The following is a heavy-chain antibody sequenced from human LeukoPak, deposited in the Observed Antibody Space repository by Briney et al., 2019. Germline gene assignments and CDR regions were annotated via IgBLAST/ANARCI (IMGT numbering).Heavy chain of an antibody. CDR2: IGDSGSTT. Sequence: GGSLRLSCVGSGFTFSRHAVSWVRQAPGKRLEWVSGIGDSGSTTYYADSVKGRFTISRDNSKNTLFLQMNSLRAEDTAVYYCASPGSGYYPAPFDHWGKGTLVTVSS. CDR3: ASPGSGYYPAPFDH. V-gene: IGHV3-23*01. CDR1: GFTFSRHA. J-gene: IGHJ4*02. D-gene: IGHD3-22*01.